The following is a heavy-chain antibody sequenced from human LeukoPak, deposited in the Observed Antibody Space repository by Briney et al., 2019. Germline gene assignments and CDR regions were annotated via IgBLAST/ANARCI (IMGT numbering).Heavy chain of an antibody. V-gene: IGHV5-51*01. CDR1: GYSFISYW. CDR3: ARQLLGVGWFDP. J-gene: IGHJ5*02. CDR2: IYPPDSDT. D-gene: IGHD3-10*01. Sequence: GESLKISCTGSGYSFISYWIVWVRQMPGQGLEWMGSIYPPDSDTKYSPSLQGQVTISADKSISTAYLQWSSLKASDTAMYYCARQLLGVGWFDPWGQGTLVTVSS.